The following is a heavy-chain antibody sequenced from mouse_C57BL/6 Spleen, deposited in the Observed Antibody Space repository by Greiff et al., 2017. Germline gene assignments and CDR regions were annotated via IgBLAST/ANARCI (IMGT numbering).Heavy chain of an antibody. CDR1: GFTFSSYG. V-gene: IGHV5-6*01. CDR2: ISSGGSYT. D-gene: IGHD2-5*01. CDR3: ARRDSNYDWFAY. Sequence: EVQRVESGGDLVKPGGSLKLSCAASGFTFSSYGMSWVRQTPDKRLEWVATISSGGSYTYYPDSVKGRFTISRDNAKNTLYLQMSSLKSEDTAMYYCARRDSNYDWFAYWGQGTLVTVSA. J-gene: IGHJ3*01.